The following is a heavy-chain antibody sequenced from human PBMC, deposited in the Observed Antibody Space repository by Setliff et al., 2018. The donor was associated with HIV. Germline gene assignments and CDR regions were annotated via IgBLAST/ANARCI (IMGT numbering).Heavy chain of an antibody. CDR2: IYHSGST. CDR3: ARMGIVVVVAAPNWFDT. D-gene: IGHD2-15*01. Sequence: SETLSLTCAVSGYSISSGYYWGWIRQPPGKGLEWIGSIYHSGSTYYNPSLKSRVTISVDTSKNQFSLKLSSVTAADTAVYYCARMGIVVVVAAPNWFDTWGQGRLVTVSS. J-gene: IGHJ5*02. V-gene: IGHV4-38-2*01. CDR1: GYSISSGYY.